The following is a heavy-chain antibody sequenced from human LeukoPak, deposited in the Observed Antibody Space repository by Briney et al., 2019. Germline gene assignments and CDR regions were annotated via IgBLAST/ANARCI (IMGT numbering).Heavy chain of an antibody. D-gene: IGHD3-10*01. CDR2: IYYSGST. J-gene: IGHJ4*02. Sequence: SETLSLTCTVSGYSISSDYYWGWIRQPPGKGLEWIGSIYYSGSTYYNPSLKSRVTISVDTSKNQFSLKLSSVTAADTAVYYCARRLIMVRGVITDFDYWGQGTLVTVSS. CDR3: ARRLIMVRGVITDFDY. CDR1: GYSISSDYY. V-gene: IGHV4-38-2*02.